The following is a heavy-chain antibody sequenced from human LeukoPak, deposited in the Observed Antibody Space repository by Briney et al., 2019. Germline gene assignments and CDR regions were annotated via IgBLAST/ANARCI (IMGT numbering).Heavy chain of an antibody. CDR2: IIPIFGTA. V-gene: IGHV1-69*13. J-gene: IGHJ6*03. CDR3: AIAHNYYGSGSYYYYYYMDV. D-gene: IGHD3-10*01. CDR1: GGTFSSYA. Sequence: APVKVSCKASGGTFSSYAISWVRQAPGQGLEWMGGIIPIFGTANYAQKFQGRVTITADESTSTAYMELSSLRSEDTAVYYCAIAHNYYGSGSYYYYYYMDVWGKGTTVTVSS.